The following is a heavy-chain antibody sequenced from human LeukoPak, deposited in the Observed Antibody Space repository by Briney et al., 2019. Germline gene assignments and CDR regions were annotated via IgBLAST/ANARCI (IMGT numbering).Heavy chain of an antibody. CDR2: VNPSGGST. CDR3: ARGPGDLGDY. CDR1: GYTFTSYF. Sequence: ASVKVSCKASGYTFTSYFMHWMRQAPGQGLEWMGLVNPSGGSTNYAQKFQGRVTMTRDMSTSTVFMELDSLRSEDTAVYYCARGPGDLGDYWGQGTLVTVSS. V-gene: IGHV1-46*01. D-gene: IGHD7-27*01. J-gene: IGHJ4*02.